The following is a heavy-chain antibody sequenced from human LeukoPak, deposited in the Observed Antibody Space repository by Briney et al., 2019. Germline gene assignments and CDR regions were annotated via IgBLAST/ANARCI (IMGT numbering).Heavy chain of an antibody. CDR2: IYYNGNT. J-gene: IGHJ4*02. Sequence: SETLSLTCTVSGGSISSSSYYWGWIRQPPGKGLEWIGTIYYNGNTYYNPSLGSRVTISVDTSKNQFSLKLRSVTAADTAVYYCARHTDYYNSNGPLLFDFWGQGTQVTVSS. D-gene: IGHD3-22*01. CDR1: GGSISSSSYY. CDR3: ARHTDYYNSNGPLLFDF. V-gene: IGHV4-39*01.